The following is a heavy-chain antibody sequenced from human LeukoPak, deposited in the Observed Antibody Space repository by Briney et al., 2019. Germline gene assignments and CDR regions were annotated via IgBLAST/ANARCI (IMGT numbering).Heavy chain of an antibody. D-gene: IGHD7-27*01. J-gene: IGHJ4*02. CDR3: ARDYTGGWNDY. CDR1: GFTFRKHW. Sequence: GGSLRLSCAATGFTFRKHWMSWVRQATGKGLECVAKIKEDGSEKHYVDSVKGRFTISRDNARNSLYLQMNSLRVDDTAVYYCARDYTGGWNDYWGQGILVTVSS. CDR2: IKEDGSEK. V-gene: IGHV3-7*01.